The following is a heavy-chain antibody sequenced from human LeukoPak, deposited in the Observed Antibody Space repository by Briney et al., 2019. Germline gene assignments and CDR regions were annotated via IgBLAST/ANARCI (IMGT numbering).Heavy chain of an antibody. D-gene: IGHD1-1*01. V-gene: IGHV3-30*02. CDR3: AKRGVTRTYYFDW. CDR2: IRYDGSNK. Sequence: GGSLRLSRAASGFAASGFTFSTFGMRWVRQAPGKGLEWVAFIRYDGSNKYYADSVKGRFTISRDDSKNTLYLQMNSLRAEDTAVYYCAKRGVTRTYYFDWWGQGTLVTVSS. J-gene: IGHJ4*02. CDR1: GFTFSTFG.